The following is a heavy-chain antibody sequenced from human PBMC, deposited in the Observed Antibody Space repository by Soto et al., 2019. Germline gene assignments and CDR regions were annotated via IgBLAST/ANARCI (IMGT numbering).Heavy chain of an antibody. J-gene: IGHJ6*02. CDR1: GYTLTSYY. CDR3: ARDGPPPEAAGDSYYYYGLDV. V-gene: IGHV1-46*01. CDR2: INPNGGRT. D-gene: IGHD6-13*01. Sequence: QVQVVQSGAEVKKPGASVKVCCKASGYTLTSYYMHWVRQAAGQGLEWMGIINPNGGRTRYAQKFQDRVTMTRDTSTGSVYMELSSLKSEDTAVYYCARDGPPPEAAGDSYYYYGLDVWGQGNTVTVSS.